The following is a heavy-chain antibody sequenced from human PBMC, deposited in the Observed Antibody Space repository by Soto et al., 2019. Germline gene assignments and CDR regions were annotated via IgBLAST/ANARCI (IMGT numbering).Heavy chain of an antibody. V-gene: IGHV3-23*01. D-gene: IGHD1-26*01. J-gene: IGHJ4*02. Sequence: EVQLLESGGGLVQPGGSLRLSCAASGFTFSSYAMRWVRQAPGKGLEWVSAISGSGDSTYYADSVKGRFTTSRDNSKNTLYLQMNSPGAEETAVYYCARRGSGSYYDYWGQGTLVTVSS. CDR1: GFTFSSYA. CDR2: ISGSGDST. CDR3: ARRGSGSYYDY.